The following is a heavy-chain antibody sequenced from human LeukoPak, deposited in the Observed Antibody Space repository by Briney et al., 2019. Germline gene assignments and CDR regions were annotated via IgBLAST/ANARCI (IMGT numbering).Heavy chain of an antibody. CDR2: ISSSSTI. V-gene: IGHV3-48*01. Sequence: GGSLRPSCAASGFTFSSYSMNWVRQAPGKGLEWVSYISSSSTIYYADSVKGRFTISRDNAKNSLYLQMNSLRAEDTAVYYCARVNYGSGSPTFDYWGQGTLVTVSS. J-gene: IGHJ4*02. CDR3: ARVNYGSGSPTFDY. CDR1: GFTFSSYS. D-gene: IGHD3-10*01.